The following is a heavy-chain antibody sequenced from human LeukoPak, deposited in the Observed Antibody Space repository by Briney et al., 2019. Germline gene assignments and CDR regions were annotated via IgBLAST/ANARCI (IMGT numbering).Heavy chain of an antibody. J-gene: IGHJ4*02. CDR1: GFTFSSYG. CDR3: AKDPIRYGSGSYVDY. CDR2: IWDDGSNK. Sequence: PGGSLRLSCAASGFTFSSYGMHWVRQAPGKGVEWVAVIWDDGSNKYYADSVKGRFTISRDNSKNTLYLQMNSLRAEDTAVYYCAKDPIRYGSGSYVDYWGQGTLVTVSS. V-gene: IGHV3-33*06. D-gene: IGHD3-10*01.